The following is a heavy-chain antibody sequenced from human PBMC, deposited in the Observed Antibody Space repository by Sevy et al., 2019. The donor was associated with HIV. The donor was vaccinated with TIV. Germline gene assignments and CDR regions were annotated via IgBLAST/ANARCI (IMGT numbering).Heavy chain of an antibody. Sequence: GESLKISCAASGFTFSGSAMHWVRQASGKGLEWVGRIRSKANSYATAYAASVKGRFTISRDDSKNTAYLQMNSLKTEDTAVYYCTLTTAADYYGSGSTSVGWYWGQGTLVTVSS. CDR1: GFTFSGSA. D-gene: IGHD3-10*01. CDR3: TLTTAADYYGSGSTSVGWY. V-gene: IGHV3-73*01. CDR2: IRSKANSYAT. J-gene: IGHJ4*02.